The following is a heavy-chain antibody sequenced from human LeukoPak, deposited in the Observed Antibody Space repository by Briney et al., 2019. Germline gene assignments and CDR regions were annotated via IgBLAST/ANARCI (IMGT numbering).Heavy chain of an antibody. D-gene: IGHD1-26*01. Sequence: GGSLRLSCAASGFTFSNFGMHWVRQAPGKGLEWVAFIQYDGRDTYYADSVKGRFTISRDNAKNTLFLQMNSLRAEDTAVYYCVRGSNYYFDYWGQGTLVTVSS. CDR1: GFTFSNFG. V-gene: IGHV3-30*02. J-gene: IGHJ4*02. CDR3: VRGSNYYFDY. CDR2: IQYDGRDT.